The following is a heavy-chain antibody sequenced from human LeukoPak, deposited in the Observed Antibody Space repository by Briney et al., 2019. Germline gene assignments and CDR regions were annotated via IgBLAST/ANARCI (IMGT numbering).Heavy chain of an antibody. D-gene: IGHD1-26*01. Sequence: GGSLRLSCAASAFTFSSYGMHWVRQAPGKGLEWVAVISYDGSNKYYADSVKGRFTISRDNSKNTLYLQMNSLRAEDTAVYYCARDRAGIVGATPTPYYFDYWGQGTLVTVSS. CDR1: AFTFSSYG. V-gene: IGHV3-30*03. J-gene: IGHJ4*02. CDR3: ARDRAGIVGATPTPYYFDY. CDR2: ISYDGSNK.